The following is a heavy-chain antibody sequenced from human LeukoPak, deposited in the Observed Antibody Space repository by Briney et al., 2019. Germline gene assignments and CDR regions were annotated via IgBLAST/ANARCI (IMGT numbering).Heavy chain of an antibody. D-gene: IGHD4-11*01. J-gene: IGHJ4*02. CDR2: IYTGGTT. V-gene: IGHV3-53*01. CDR1: GFTVNSNY. CDR3: ARLPKTTYFDY. Sequence: GGSLRLSCAASGFTVNSNYMSWVRQAPGKGLEWVSVIYTGGTTDYADTVKGRFTIYRDNSKNTLFLQMNSLRAEDTAVYYCARLPKTTYFDYWGQGTLVTVFS.